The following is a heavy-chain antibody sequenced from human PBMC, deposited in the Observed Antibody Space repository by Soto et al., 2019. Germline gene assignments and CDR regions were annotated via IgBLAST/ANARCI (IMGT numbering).Heavy chain of an antibody. V-gene: IGHV4-59*01. Sequence: SETLSLTCTVSGGSISSYYWSWIRQPPGKGLEWIGYIYYSGSTNYNPSLKSRVTISVDTSKNQFSLKLSSVTAADTAVYYCARDRNVIYYGSGSPTWGRAFDIWGQGTMVTVSS. CDR3: ARDRNVIYYGSGSPTWGRAFDI. D-gene: IGHD3-10*01. J-gene: IGHJ3*02. CDR2: IYYSGST. CDR1: GGSISSYY.